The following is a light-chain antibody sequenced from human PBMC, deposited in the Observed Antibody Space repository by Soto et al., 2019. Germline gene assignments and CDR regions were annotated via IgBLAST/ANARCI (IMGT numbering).Light chain of an antibody. Sequence: DIQMTQSPSSVSASVGDRVTITCRASQDISSWLAWYQQKPGKAPKIMIYAVSSLQGGVPSRFSGSGSGTEFTLTISSLQPEDFATYYCQQASSFPPTFGQGTRLDIK. CDR2: AVS. CDR3: QQASSFPPT. J-gene: IGKJ5*01. V-gene: IGKV1-12*01. CDR1: QDISSW.